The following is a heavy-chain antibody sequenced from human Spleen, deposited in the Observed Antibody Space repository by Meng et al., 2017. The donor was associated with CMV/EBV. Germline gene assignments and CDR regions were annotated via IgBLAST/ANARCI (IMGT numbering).Heavy chain of an antibody. CDR2: IYSGGST. Sequence: GESLKISCAASGFTVSSNDMTWVRQAPGKGLEWVSVIYSGGSTYYADSVKGRCTISRDNSKNTLYLQMNSLRAEDTAMYYCAKDQYDFWSGHHGGMDVWGQGTTVTVSS. CDR1: GFTVSSND. CDR3: AKDQYDFWSGHHGGMDV. V-gene: IGHV3-53*01. J-gene: IGHJ6*02. D-gene: IGHD3-3*01.